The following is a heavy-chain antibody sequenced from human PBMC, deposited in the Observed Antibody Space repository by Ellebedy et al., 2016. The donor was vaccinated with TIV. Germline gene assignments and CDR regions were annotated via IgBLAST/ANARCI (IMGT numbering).Heavy chain of an antibody. Sequence: AASVKVSCKASGYTFTGYYMHWVRQAPGQGLEWMGWINPNSGGTNYAQKFQGRVTMTRDTSISTAYMELSRLRSDDTAVYYCARGGYYYGSGSSHPADYWGQGTLVTVSS. CDR3: ARGGYYYGSGSSHPADY. V-gene: IGHV1-2*02. CDR2: INPNSGGT. CDR1: GYTFTGYY. D-gene: IGHD3-10*01. J-gene: IGHJ4*02.